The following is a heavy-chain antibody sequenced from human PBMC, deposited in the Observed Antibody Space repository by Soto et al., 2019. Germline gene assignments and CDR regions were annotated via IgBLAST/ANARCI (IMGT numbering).Heavy chain of an antibody. D-gene: IGHD4-17*01. V-gene: IGHV4-30-4*01. Sequence: QVQLQGSGPGLVKPSQTLSLTCTVSGGSISSGDYYWSWIRQPPGRGLEWIGYIHNSGSTYYNPSLKRRGTMSVDTSRNQFSLKLSSVTAADTAVYYCARAGGAAHFDSWGQGTLVTVSS. CDR3: ARAGGAAHFDS. CDR1: GGSISSGDYY. J-gene: IGHJ4*02. CDR2: IHNSGST.